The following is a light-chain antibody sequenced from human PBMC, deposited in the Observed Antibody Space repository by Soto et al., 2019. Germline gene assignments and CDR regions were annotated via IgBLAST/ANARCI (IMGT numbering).Light chain of an antibody. CDR3: QQYYSYPRLT. J-gene: IGKJ4*01. CDR2: XXX. Sequence: DIQMTQSPSSLSAFVGDRVTITCRTSQPISDYLNWYQQKXXXXXXXXXXXXXXLKTGVPYRFSGSGSGTHFTLTISCLQSEDFATYYCQQYYSYPRLTFGGGTKVDSK. CDR1: QPISDY. V-gene: IGKV1-NL1*01.